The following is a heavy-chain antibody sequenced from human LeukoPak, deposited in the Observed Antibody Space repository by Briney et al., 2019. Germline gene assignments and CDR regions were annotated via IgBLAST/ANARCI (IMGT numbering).Heavy chain of an antibody. Sequence: PSETLSLTCAVSGYSISNPYYWGWIRQPPGKGLEWIGNIYRSGSTYYNPSLKSRVTISVDTSKNQFSLNLNSVTAADTAVYYCARQRGSYYFDYWGQGTLVSVSS. CDR3: ARQRGSYYFDY. V-gene: IGHV4-38-2*01. J-gene: IGHJ4*02. CDR1: GYSISNPYY. D-gene: IGHD1-26*01. CDR2: IYRSGST.